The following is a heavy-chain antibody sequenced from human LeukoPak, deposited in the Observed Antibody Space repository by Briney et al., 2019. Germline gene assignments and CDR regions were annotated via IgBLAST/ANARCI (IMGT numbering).Heavy chain of an antibody. D-gene: IGHD4-17*01. V-gene: IGHV3-72*01. J-gene: IGHJ4*02. Sequence: GGSLRLSCAASGFSLSNHYMDWVPQAPGKGLEWVGRTRNRADSYTTEYAASVRGRFTISRDDSKNSLFLQMNSLKTEDTAVYFCARGFDYGDGFDYWGQGTLVTVSS. CDR2: TRNRADSYTT. CDR1: GFSLSNHY. CDR3: ARGFDYGDGFDY.